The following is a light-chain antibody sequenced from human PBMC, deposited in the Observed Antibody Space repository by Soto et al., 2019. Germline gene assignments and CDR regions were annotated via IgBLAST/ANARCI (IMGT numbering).Light chain of an antibody. CDR3: AAWDDSLSGSYVV. Sequence: QSVLTQPPSASGTPGQRVTISCSGSSSNIGSNYVYWYQQLPGTAPKLLIYRNNQRPSGVPDRFSGSKSGTSASLAISGLRSEDEADYYCAAWDDSLSGSYVVFGGGTKLTAL. CDR1: SSNIGSNY. V-gene: IGLV1-47*01. CDR2: RNN. J-gene: IGLJ2*01.